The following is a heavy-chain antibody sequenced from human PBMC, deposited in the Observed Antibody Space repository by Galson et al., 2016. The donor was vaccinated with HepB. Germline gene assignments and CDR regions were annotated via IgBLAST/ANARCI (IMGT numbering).Heavy chain of an antibody. J-gene: IGHJ4*02. D-gene: IGHD1-14*01. V-gene: IGHV4-61*01. CDR3: ASSGVTGTSGSFDY. Sequence: ETLSLTCTVSGGSVNSDNYYYNWIRQPPGKGLEYIGYIFYDGGGDYNPSLKSRVTISADTSKNEFSLRLNSVTDADTAVYFCASSGVTGTSGSFDYWGQGLLVSVSA. CDR2: IFYDGGG. CDR1: GGSVNSDNYY.